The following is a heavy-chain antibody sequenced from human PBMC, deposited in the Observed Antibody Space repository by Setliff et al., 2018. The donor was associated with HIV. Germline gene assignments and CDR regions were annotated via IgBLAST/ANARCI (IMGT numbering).Heavy chain of an antibody. CDR1: GYTFTSYY. CDR3: ARERAGFEAFDI. J-gene: IGHJ3*02. Sequence: GASVKVSCKASGYTFTSYYMHWVRQAPGQGLEWMGIINPSGGSTSYAQKFQGRVTMSRDTSTSTVYMELSSLRSEDTAVYYCARERAGFEAFDIWGQGTMVTVSS. V-gene: IGHV1-46*01. CDR2: INPSGGST.